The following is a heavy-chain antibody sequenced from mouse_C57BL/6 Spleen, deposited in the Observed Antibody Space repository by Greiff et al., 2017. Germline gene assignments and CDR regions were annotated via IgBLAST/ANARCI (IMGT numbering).Heavy chain of an antibody. D-gene: IGHD1-1*01. CDR1: GFTFSSYG. V-gene: IGHV5-6*01. CDR3: ARHDYYGSSTWFAY. Sequence: DVQLVESGGDLVKPGGSLKLSCAASGFTFSSYGMSWVRQTPDKRLEWVATISSGGSYTYYPDSVKGRFTISRDNAKNTLYLQMSSLKSEDTAMYYCARHDYYGSSTWFAYWGQGTLVTVSA. J-gene: IGHJ3*01. CDR2: ISSGGSYT.